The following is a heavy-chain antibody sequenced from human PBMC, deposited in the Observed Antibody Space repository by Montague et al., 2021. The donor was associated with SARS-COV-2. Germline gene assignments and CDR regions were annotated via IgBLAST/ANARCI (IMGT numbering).Heavy chain of an antibody. CDR2: INHSGST. Sequence: SETLSLTCAVYGGSFSGFYWSWIRQPPGKGLEWIGEINHSGSTNCNPSLKNRVTMSVDTSKKEFSLHLRSVTAAETGVYYCGPLGDCSGDDCYAWSQGTLVTVSS. CDR3: GPLGDCSGDDCYA. D-gene: IGHD2-15*01. CDR1: GGSFSGFY. J-gene: IGHJ5*02. V-gene: IGHV4-34*01.